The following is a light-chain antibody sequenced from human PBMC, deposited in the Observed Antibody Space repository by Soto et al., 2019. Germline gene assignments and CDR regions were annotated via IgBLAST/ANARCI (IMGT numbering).Light chain of an antibody. V-gene: IGLV1-51*01. J-gene: IGLJ2*01. Sequence: QSVLTQPPSVSAAPGQKVTISCSGSNSNIGNNYVSWYQQLPGTAPKLLIYDNNKRPSGIPDRFSGSKSGTSATLGITGLQTGDEADYYCGTWDSSLSVGVFGGGTKLIVL. CDR2: DNN. CDR3: GTWDSSLSVGV. CDR1: NSNIGNNY.